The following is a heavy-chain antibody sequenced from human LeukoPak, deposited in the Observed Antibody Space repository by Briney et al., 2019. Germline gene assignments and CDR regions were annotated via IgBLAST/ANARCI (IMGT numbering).Heavy chain of an antibody. D-gene: IGHD3-16*01. V-gene: IGHV4-30-2*01. CDR3: ARETSVGGWFDP. CDR1: GGSLSSGGYS. J-gene: IGHJ5*02. CDR2: IYHSGST. Sequence: PSETLSLTCAVSGGSLSSGGYSWRWIRQPPGKGLEWIGYIYHSGSTYYNRSLKSRVTISVDRSKNQFSLKLSSVTAADTAVYYCARETSVGGWFDPWGQGTLVTVSS.